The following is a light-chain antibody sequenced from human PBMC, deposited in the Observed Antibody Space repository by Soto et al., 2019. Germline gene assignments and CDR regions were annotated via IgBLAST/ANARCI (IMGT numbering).Light chain of an antibody. CDR1: QGIGST. V-gene: IGKV3-15*01. J-gene: IGKJ1*01. Sequence: IVMTQSPATLSVSPGERATLSCRASQGIGSTLAWYQQKPGQTPRLLIYDASTRATGIPARFSGSGSGTEFTLTISRLEPEDFAVYYCQQYGSSPLWTFGQGTKVDIK. CDR2: DAS. CDR3: QQYGSSPLWT.